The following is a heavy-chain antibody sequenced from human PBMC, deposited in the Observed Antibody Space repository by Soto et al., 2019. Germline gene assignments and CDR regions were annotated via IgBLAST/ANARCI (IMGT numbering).Heavy chain of an antibody. CDR2: TYYSGST. D-gene: IGHD2-21*02. CDR1: GGSVSSGDYY. Sequence: QVQLQESGPGLVKPSQTLSLTCTVSGGSVSSGDYYWSWIRQPPAKGLEWIGYTYYSGSTYYNPSLQSRLAISFDTSKNQFSLKLSSVTAADTAVYFCARLMVTGQAGDYWGQGTLVTVSS. V-gene: IGHV4-30-4*01. CDR3: ARLMVTGQAGDY. J-gene: IGHJ4*02.